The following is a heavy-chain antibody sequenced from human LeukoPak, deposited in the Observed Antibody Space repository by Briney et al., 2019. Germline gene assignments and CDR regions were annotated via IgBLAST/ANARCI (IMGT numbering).Heavy chain of an antibody. CDR2: IYYNGNT. Sequence: SDTLSLTCAVSGYSISSNNWWAWVRQPPGKGLEWIGYIYYNGNTYYNPYNPSLTSRVTMSVDTSKNQFSLKLDTVTEIDTAMYYCARNQAVAANRGASDVWGQGTMVTVSS. D-gene: IGHD6-19*01. CDR1: GYSISSNNW. J-gene: IGHJ3*01. CDR3: ARNQAVAANRGASDV. V-gene: IGHV4-28*01.